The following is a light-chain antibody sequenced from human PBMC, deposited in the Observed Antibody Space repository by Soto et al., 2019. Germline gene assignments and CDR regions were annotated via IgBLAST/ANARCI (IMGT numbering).Light chain of an antibody. CDR2: RDS. J-gene: IGLJ3*02. CDR3: QVWDSSTARV. V-gene: IGLV3-9*01. CDR1: NIGSKN. Sequence: SYELTQPLSVSVALEQPARITCGGNNIGSKNVHWYQQKPGQAPVLVIYRDSNRPSGIPERFSGSNSGNTATLTISRAQAGDEADYYCQVWDSSTARVFGGGTELTVL.